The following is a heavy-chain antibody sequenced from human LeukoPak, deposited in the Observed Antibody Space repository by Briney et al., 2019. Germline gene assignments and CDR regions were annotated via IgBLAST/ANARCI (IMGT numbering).Heavy chain of an antibody. Sequence: PSQTLSLTCAVSGGSISSGGYSWSWIRQPPGKGLEWIGYIYHSGSTYYNPSLKSRVTISVDRSKNQFSLKLSSVTAADTAVYYCARQIVVGPYFDYWGQGTPVTVSS. V-gene: IGHV4-30-2*01. CDR2: IYHSGST. CDR1: GGSISSGGYS. D-gene: IGHD3-22*01. CDR3: ARQIVVGPYFDY. J-gene: IGHJ4*02.